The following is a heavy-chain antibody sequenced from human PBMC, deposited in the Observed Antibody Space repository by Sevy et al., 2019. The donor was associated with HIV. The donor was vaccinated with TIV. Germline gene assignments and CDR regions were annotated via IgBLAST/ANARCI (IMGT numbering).Heavy chain of an antibody. CDR1: GFTFSSYD. D-gene: IGHD3-10*01. Sequence: GGSLRLSCTASGFTFSSYDMNWVRQAPGKGLEWVSQISSSGSSIYYADSVKGRFNISRDNAKNSLNLQMNSLRAEDTAVYYCTRNGEDSDDGFDHWGQGTLVTVSS. CDR2: ISSSGSSI. CDR3: TRNGEDSDDGFDH. J-gene: IGHJ5*02. V-gene: IGHV3-48*03.